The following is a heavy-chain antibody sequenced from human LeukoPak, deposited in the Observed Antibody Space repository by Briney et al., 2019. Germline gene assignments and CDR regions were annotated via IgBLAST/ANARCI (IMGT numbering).Heavy chain of an antibody. D-gene: IGHD4-11*01. CDR3: AKDAQRGFDYSNSLEN. Sequence: PGGSLRLSCAASGFIFNHHAMHWVRQAPGKGLEWVAVIWSDKSNRFYTDSVRGRFTISRDDSRKTVYLQMERMAAEDTAIYYCAKDAQRGFDYSNSLENWGQGALVTVA. CDR2: IWSDKSNR. J-gene: IGHJ4*02. CDR1: GFIFNHHA. V-gene: IGHV3-33*06.